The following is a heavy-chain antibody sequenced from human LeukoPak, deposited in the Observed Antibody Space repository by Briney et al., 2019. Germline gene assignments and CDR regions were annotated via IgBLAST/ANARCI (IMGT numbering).Heavy chain of an antibody. D-gene: IGHD2-2*01. V-gene: IGHV4-39*06. Sequence: SETLSLTCAVSGASVTSSTYFWGWIRQPPGEGPEWLGGISHNGATYYNPSLKSRVTISLDTSRNQFTLTVTSVTVADTALYFCASRIVVSPTAVETWFDSWGQGTLVAVSS. CDR1: GASVTSSTYF. CDR2: ISHNGAT. CDR3: ASRIVVSPTAVETWFDS. J-gene: IGHJ5*01.